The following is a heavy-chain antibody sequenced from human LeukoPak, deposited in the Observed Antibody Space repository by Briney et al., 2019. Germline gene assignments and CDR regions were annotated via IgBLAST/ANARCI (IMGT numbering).Heavy chain of an antibody. D-gene: IGHD3-10*01. J-gene: IGHJ3*02. Sequence: SVKVSCEASGYTFTSYYMHWVRQAPGQGLEWMGGIIPMFDTADFAQKFQGRVTITADTSTSTAYMQLSSLRSEDTAVYYCARARSGPYGSGSLDAFDIWGQGTMVTVSS. CDR1: GYTFTSYY. V-gene: IGHV1-69*06. CDR3: ARARSGPYGSGSLDAFDI. CDR2: IIPMFDTA.